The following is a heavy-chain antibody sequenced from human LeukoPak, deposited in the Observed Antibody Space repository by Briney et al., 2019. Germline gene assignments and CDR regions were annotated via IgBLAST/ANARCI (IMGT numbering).Heavy chain of an antibody. V-gene: IGHV3-7*01. J-gene: IGHJ4*02. CDR2: INLDGSEK. CDR3: VKPYYFSTGSLH. CDR1: GFTFSSYW. D-gene: IGHD3-10*01. Sequence: GGSLRLSCGASGFTFSSYWMSWVRQAPGKGLEWVAIINLDGSEKYYVDSVKGRFTISRDNANNSLYLQMISLRVDDTAVYYCVKPYYFSTGSLHWGQGTLVTVSS.